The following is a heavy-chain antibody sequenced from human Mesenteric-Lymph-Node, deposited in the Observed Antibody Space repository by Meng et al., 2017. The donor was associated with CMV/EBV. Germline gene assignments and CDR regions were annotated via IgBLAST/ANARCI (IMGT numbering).Heavy chain of an antibody. Sequence: SGFTFSRYSMNWVRQAPGKGLEWVSSISSSSSYIYYADSVKGRLTISRDNAKNSLYLQMNSLRAEDTAVYYCARDDCSSTSCPKDYWGQGTLVTVSS. J-gene: IGHJ4*02. D-gene: IGHD2-2*01. CDR2: ISSSSSYI. V-gene: IGHV3-21*01. CDR1: GFTFSRYS. CDR3: ARDDCSSTSCPKDY.